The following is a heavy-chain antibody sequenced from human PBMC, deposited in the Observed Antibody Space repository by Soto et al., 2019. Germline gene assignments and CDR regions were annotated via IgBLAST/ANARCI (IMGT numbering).Heavy chain of an antibody. J-gene: IGHJ3*02. CDR2: IGIGSSTK. D-gene: IGHD1-1*01. CDR1: GFTFRNYG. Sequence: GGSLRLSCAASGFTFRNYGMNWVRQAPGKGLEWVSYIGIGSSTKYYADSVKGRFTISRDNAKNSLYLQMNTLRAADTAVYYCARYPTTTGGLDIWGQGTLVTVSS. CDR3: ARYPTTTGGLDI. V-gene: IGHV3-48*01.